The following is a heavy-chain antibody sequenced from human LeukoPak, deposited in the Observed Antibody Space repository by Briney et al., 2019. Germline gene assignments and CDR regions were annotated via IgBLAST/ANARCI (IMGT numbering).Heavy chain of an antibody. Sequence: PGGSLRLSCVDSGFTVGPYYLSWVRQAPGKGLEWVSVIYSGGSTYFADSVKGRFTISRDISKNTVYLQMNSLRAEDTAVYYCAKVDYYDSSGYFPYYYGMDVWGQGTTVTVSS. J-gene: IGHJ6*02. CDR1: GFTVGPYY. CDR2: IYSGGST. V-gene: IGHV3-66*01. D-gene: IGHD3-22*01. CDR3: AKVDYYDSSGYFPYYYGMDV.